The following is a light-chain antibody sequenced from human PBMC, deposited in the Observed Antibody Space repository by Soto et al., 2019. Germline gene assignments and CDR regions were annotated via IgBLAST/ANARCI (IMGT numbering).Light chain of an antibody. CDR2: GAS. CDR1: QSVGSN. Sequence: EIVMTQSPATLSVSPGERATVSCRASQSVGSNLAWFQQKPGQAPRLLIYGASTRATGIPARFSGSESGTDFTLTIISLQSEDFAVYHCQQYNNWPLTFGVGTKVEIK. V-gene: IGKV3-15*01. J-gene: IGKJ4*01. CDR3: QQYNNWPLT.